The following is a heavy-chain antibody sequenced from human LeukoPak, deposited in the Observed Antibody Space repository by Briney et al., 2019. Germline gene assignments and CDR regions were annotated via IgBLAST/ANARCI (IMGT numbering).Heavy chain of an antibody. CDR1: GYTFTSYY. D-gene: IGHD6-13*01. Sequence: ASVKVSCKASGYTFTSYYMHWVRQAPGQGLEWMGIINPSGGSTSYAQKFQGRVTMTTDTSTSTAYMELRSLRSDDTAVYYCARGAEVVAAAYNWFDPWGQGTLVTVSS. CDR3: ARGAEVVAAAYNWFDP. V-gene: IGHV1-46*01. CDR2: INPSGGST. J-gene: IGHJ5*02.